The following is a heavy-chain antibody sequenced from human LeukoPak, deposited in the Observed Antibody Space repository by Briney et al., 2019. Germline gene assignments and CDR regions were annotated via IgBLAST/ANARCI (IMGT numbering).Heavy chain of an antibody. Sequence: GGSLRLSCAASGVTLSSYAMSWARQAPGKGLEWVSAISGSGGSTHYADSVKGRFTISRDNSKNTLYLQMNSLRVEDTAVYFCTKGGGFDGDHVSDYWGQGTLVSVSS. CDR2: ISGSGGST. D-gene: IGHD4-17*01. CDR1: GVTLSSYA. J-gene: IGHJ4*02. V-gene: IGHV3-23*01. CDR3: TKGGGFDGDHVSDY.